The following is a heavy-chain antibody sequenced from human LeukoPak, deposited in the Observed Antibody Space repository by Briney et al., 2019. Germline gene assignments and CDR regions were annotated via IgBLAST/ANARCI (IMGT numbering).Heavy chain of an antibody. CDR1: GGSISSGGYS. CDR3: ARDEYSSSPGDY. J-gene: IGHJ4*02. V-gene: IGHV4-30-2*01. CDR2: IYHSGST. D-gene: IGHD6-6*01. Sequence: SETLSLTCAVSGGSISSGGYSWSWIRQPPGKGLEWIGYIYHSGSTNYNPSLKSRVTISVDTSKNQFSLKLSSVTAADTAVYYCARDEYSSSPGDYWGQGTLVTVSS.